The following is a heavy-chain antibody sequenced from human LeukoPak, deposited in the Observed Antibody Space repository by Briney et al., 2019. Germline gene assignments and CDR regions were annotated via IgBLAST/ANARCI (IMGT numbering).Heavy chain of an antibody. CDR3: ARLKAVAGLSDAFDI. CDR2: IIPIFGTA. Sequence: SVKVSCKASGGTFSSYAISWVRQAPGQGLEWMGGIIPIFGTANYAQKFQGRVTITADESTSTAYMELSSLRSEDTAVYYCARLKAVAGLSDAFDIWGQGTMVTVSS. J-gene: IGHJ3*02. V-gene: IGHV1-69*01. D-gene: IGHD6-19*01. CDR1: GGTFSSYA.